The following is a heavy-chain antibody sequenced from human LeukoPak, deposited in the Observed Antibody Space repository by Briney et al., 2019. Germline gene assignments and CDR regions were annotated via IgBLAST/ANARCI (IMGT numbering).Heavy chain of an antibody. V-gene: IGHV3-23*01. J-gene: IGHJ4*02. CDR2: ISGSGGST. CDR3: AKDREYDFWSGYYRY. D-gene: IGHD3-3*01. CDR1: GFTFSSYA. Sequence: GGSLRLSCAASGFTFSSYAMSWVSQAPGQGLEWVSAISGSGGSTYYADSVKGRFTISRDNSKNTLYLQMNSLRAEDTAVYYCAKDREYDFWSGYYRYWGQGTLVTVSS.